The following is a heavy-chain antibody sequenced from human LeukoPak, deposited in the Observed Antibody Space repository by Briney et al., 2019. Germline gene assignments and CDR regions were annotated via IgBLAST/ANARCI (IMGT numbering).Heavy chain of an antibody. CDR2: ISGSGGAT. V-gene: IGHV3-23*01. J-gene: IGHJ3*02. D-gene: IGHD6-19*01. CDR3: ARGGSGWANDAFDI. CDR1: GFTFSNSA. Sequence: GGSLRLSCVASGFTFSNSAMSWVRQAPGKGLEWVSAISGSGGATYYADSVKGRFTISRDNSKNTLYLQVNSLRAEDTAVYYCARGGSGWANDAFDIWGQGTMVTVSS.